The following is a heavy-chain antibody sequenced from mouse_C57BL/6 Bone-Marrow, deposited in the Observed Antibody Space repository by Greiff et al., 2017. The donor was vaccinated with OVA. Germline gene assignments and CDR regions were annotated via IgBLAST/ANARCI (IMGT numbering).Heavy chain of an antibody. CDR1: GYTFTSYG. CDR2: IYPRSGNT. V-gene: IGHV1-81*01. CDR3: ARSGGLRHDWFAY. D-gene: IGHD2-4*01. J-gene: IGHJ3*01. Sequence: QVQLQQSGAELARPGASVKLSCKASGYTFTSYGISWVKQRTGQGLEWIGEIYPRSGNTYYNEKFKGKATLTADQSSSTAYMELRSLTSEDSAVYFCARSGGLRHDWFAYWGQGTLVTVSA.